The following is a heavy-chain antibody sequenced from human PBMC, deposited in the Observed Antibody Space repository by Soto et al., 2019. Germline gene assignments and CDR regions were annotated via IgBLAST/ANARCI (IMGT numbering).Heavy chain of an antibody. CDR1: GGSISSSSYY. V-gene: IGHV4-39*01. CDR2: IYYSGST. D-gene: IGHD4-17*01. J-gene: IGHJ4*02. Sequence: QLQLQESGPGLVKPSETLSLTCTVSGGSISSSSYYWGWIRQPPGKGLEWIGSIYYSGSTYYNPSLKSRVTISVDTSKNQFSLKLSSVTAADTAVYSCARRDYGDYEERDYWGQGTLVTVSS. CDR3: ARRDYGDYEERDY.